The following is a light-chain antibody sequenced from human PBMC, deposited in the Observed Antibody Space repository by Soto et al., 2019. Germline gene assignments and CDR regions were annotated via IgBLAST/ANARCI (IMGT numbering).Light chain of an antibody. CDR2: EVS. J-gene: IGLJ2*01. CDR1: SSDVGGYNY. Sequence: QSALTQPASVSGSPGQSITISCTGTSSDVGGYNYVSWYQHHPGKAPKLMISEVSNRPSGVSNRFSGSKSGNTASLTISGLQAEDEADYYCSSYTSSSTLSFGGGTKLTVL. V-gene: IGLV2-14*01. CDR3: SSYTSSSTLS.